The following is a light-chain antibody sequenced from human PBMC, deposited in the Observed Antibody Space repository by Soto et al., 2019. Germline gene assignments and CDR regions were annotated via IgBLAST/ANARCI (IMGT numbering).Light chain of an antibody. Sequence: DIQMTQSPSTLSASVGDRFTITCRASQSISSWLSWYQQEPGKPPKLLIYKASSLESGVPSRFGGSGSGTEFTLTISSLQPDDFATYYCQQYYSNPQTFGQGTKVDIK. J-gene: IGKJ1*01. CDR3: QQYYSNPQT. CDR2: KAS. V-gene: IGKV1-5*03. CDR1: QSISSW.